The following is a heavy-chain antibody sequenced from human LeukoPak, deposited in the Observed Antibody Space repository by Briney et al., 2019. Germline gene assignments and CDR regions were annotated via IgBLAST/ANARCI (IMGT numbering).Heavy chain of an antibody. CDR2: IYHSGST. J-gene: IGHJ4*02. CDR1: GGSISSGGYS. CDR3: ARAHWGYDSSGYYDY. D-gene: IGHD3-22*01. V-gene: IGHV4-30-2*01. Sequence: PSETLSLTCAVSGGSISSGGYSWSWIRQPPGKGLEWIGYIYHSGSTYYNPSLKSRVTISVDRSKNQFSLKLSSVTAADTAVYYCARAHWGYDSSGYYDYWGQGTLVTVSS.